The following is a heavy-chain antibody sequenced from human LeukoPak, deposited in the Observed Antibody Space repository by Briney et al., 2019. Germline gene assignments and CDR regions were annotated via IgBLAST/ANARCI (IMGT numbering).Heavy chain of an antibody. CDR2: INPDGSET. CDR1: GFTFSSHW. V-gene: IGHV3-7*01. J-gene: IGHJ4*02. Sequence: GGSLRLSCADSGFTFSSHWMNWARQAPGRGLEWVGNINPDGSETYYVDSMKGRFTISRDNAKDSVYLQMNTLRVEDTAVYYCLGSADRGWGQGTLVTVSS. CDR3: LGSADRG. D-gene: IGHD6-25*01.